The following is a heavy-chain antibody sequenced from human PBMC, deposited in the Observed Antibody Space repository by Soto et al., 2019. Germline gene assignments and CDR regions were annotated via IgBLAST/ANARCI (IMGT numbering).Heavy chain of an antibody. CDR2: FDPEDGET. CDR3: ATGGGLAGSWFDP. D-gene: IGHD3-16*01. CDR1: GFPLSELA. Sequence: ASVKVSCKVSGFPLSELAIHWVRQAPGKGLEWMGGFDPEDGETVFALKFQGRVTLTEDTSTDTAYMELSGLTSEDTAVYYCATGGGLAGSWFDPWGQGTLVTGS. J-gene: IGHJ5*02. V-gene: IGHV1-24*01.